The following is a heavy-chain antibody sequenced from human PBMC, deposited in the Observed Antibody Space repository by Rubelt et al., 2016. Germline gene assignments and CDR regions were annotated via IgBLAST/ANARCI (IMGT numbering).Heavy chain of an antibody. CDR2: IIPIFGTA. CDR3: ARFTSTGSPNYYGMDV. V-gene: IGHV1-69*01. Sequence: QVQLVQSGAEVKKPGSSVKVSCKASGGTFSSYAISWVRQAPGQGLEWMGGIIPIFGTANYAQKFQGGVTITADESTSTAYMELSSLRAEDTAVYYCARFTSTGSPNYYGMDVWGQGTTVTVSS. D-gene: IGHD3-10*01. CDR1: GGTFSSYA. J-gene: IGHJ6*02.